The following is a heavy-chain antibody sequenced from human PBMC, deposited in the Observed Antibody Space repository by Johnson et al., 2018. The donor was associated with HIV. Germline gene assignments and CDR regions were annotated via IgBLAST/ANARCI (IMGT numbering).Heavy chain of an antibody. V-gene: IGHV3-20*04. CDR3: ARAKDGGAFDV. D-gene: IGHD3-16*01. Sequence: MLLVESGGSVVRPGGSLRLSCAASGFTFDDYGMSWVRQAPGKGLEWVSGIHWNGGSTGYADSVKGRFSISRDNAKNSLYLQMNSLRAEDTAVYYCARAKDGGAFDVWAQGTMVTVSS. CDR2: IHWNGGST. J-gene: IGHJ3*01. CDR1: GFTFDDYG.